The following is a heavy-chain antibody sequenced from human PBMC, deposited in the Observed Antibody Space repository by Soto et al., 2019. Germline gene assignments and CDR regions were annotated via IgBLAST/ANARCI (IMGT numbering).Heavy chain of an antibody. J-gene: IGHJ6*02. CDR1: GGSFSGYY. Sequence: PSETLSLTCAVYGGSFSGYYWSWIRQPPGKGLEWIGEINHSGSTNYNPSLKSRVTISVDTSKNQFSLKLSSVTAADTAVYYCASPRGYSYGHYYYYYGMDVWGQGTTGTAP. V-gene: IGHV4-34*01. CDR2: INHSGST. CDR3: ASPRGYSYGHYYYYYGMDV. D-gene: IGHD5-18*01.